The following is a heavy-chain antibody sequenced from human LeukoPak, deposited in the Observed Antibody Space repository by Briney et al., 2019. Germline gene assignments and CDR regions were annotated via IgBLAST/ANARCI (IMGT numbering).Heavy chain of an antibody. CDR3: ARDKAVAGPAAFDY. CDR2: INPNSADT. CDR1: GYTFTGYY. D-gene: IGHD6-19*01. V-gene: IGHV1-2*02. J-gene: IGHJ4*02. Sequence: ASVKVSCKASGYTFTGYYMNWVRQAPGQGLRWMGRINPNSADTNYAQKFLGRVTMTRDTSISTAYMELSRLRSDDTAVYYCARDKAVAGPAAFDYWGQGTQVTVSS.